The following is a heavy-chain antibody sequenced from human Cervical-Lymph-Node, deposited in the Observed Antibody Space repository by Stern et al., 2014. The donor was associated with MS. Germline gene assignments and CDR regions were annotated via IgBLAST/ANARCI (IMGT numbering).Heavy chain of an antibody. Sequence: VQLVESGGGVVQPGGSLRLSCSPSGFAFSTYGMNWVRQAPGKGLEWVALISFDEAKTYYAGSVKSRFTNSKDNPKNTLYLQVKSLAGEDTAVYYCTRGSDWYPLDYWGQGTLVTVSS. V-gene: IGHV3-30*03. CDR1: GFAFSTYG. CDR3: TRGSDWYPLDY. CDR2: ISFDEAKT. J-gene: IGHJ4*02. D-gene: IGHD6-19*01.